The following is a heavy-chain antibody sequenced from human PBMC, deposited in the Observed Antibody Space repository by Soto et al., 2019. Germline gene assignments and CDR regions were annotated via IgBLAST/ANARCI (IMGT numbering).Heavy chain of an antibody. V-gene: IGHV3-23*01. CDR1: GFTFSSYA. CDR2: ISGSGGST. Sequence: EVQLLESGGGLVQPGGSLRLSCAASGFTFSSYAMSWVRQAPGKGLEWVSAISGSGGSTYYADSVKGRFTISRDNSKNTLYLQMSSLRAEDTAVHYCAKARADYYDSSGYRVDYWGQGTLVTVSS. D-gene: IGHD3-22*01. CDR3: AKARADYYDSSGYRVDY. J-gene: IGHJ4*02.